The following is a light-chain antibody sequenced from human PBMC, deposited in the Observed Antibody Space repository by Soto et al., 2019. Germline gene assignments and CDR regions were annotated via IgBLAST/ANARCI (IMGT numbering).Light chain of an antibody. CDR2: EVS. V-gene: IGLV2-14*01. J-gene: IGLJ3*02. CDR1: SSDVGYYNY. CDR3: SSYTTSNTPV. Sequence: QSALTQPASVSGSPGQSITISCTGISSDVGYYNYVSWYQHHPGKAPKVIIYEVSNRPSGVSSRFSGSKSGNTASLTISGLQAEDEADYFCSSYTTSNTPVFGGGTKVTVL.